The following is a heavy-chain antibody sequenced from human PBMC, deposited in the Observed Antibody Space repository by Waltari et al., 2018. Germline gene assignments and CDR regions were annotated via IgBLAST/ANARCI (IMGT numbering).Heavy chain of an antibody. Sequence: EVQLVESGGGLVQPGGSLRLPCEASGFTFSSYGIYWVRQAPGKGLVYVSRINNEGSGTTYTDSVKGRFTVSRDNAKNTLYLQMNSLRVEDTARYYCARGGAYHAFDIWGQGTVVTVSS. CDR1: GFTFSSYG. CDR3: ARGGAYHAFDI. CDR2: INNEGSGT. J-gene: IGHJ3*02. D-gene: IGHD2-2*01. V-gene: IGHV3-74*01.